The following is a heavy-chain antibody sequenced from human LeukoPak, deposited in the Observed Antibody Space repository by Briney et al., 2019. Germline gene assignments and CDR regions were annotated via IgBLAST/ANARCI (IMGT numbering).Heavy chain of an antibody. CDR2: ISGSGGST. D-gene: IGHD3-10*01. CDR3: AKDRFYGSGSYTFDS. CDR1: GFTFSRYA. J-gene: IGHJ4*02. V-gene: IGHV3-23*01. Sequence: HPRGSLRLSCAASGFTFSRYAMNWVRQAPGKGLEWVSAISGSGGSTYYADSVKGRFTISRYNSKSTLYLQMNSLRAEDSAVYYCAKDRFYGSGSYTFDSWGQGTLVTVSS.